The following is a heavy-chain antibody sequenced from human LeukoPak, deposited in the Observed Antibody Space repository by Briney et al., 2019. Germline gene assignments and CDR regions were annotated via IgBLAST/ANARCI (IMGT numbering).Heavy chain of an antibody. V-gene: IGHV3-30*02. J-gene: IGHJ5*02. Sequence: GGSLRLSCAASGFTFSSYGMHWVRQAPGKGLEWVAFIRYDGSNKYYADSVKGRFTISRDNSKNTLYLQMNSLRAEDTAVYYCAKDMIPWASNYDWFDPWGQGTLVTVSS. D-gene: IGHD4-11*01. CDR2: IRYDGSNK. CDR1: GFTFSSYG. CDR3: AKDMIPWASNYDWFDP.